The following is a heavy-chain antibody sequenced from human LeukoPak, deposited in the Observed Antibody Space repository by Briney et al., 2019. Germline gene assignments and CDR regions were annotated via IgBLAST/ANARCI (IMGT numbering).Heavy chain of an antibody. D-gene: IGHD3-9*01. J-gene: IGHJ3*02. CDR3: ARTFDILSGFDAFDI. CDR1: GGSISTYY. Sequence: PSETLSLTCTVSGGSISTYYWSWIRQPPGKGLEWIGYIYYSGSSNYNPSLKSRLIISVDTSKNQFSLRLSSVTAADTAVYYCARTFDILSGFDAFDIWGQGTKVTVSS. CDR2: IYYSGSS. V-gene: IGHV4-59*08.